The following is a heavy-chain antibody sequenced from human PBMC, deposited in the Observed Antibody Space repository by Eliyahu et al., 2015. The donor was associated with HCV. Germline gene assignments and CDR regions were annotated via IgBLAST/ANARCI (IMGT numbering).Heavy chain of an antibody. V-gene: IGHV1-18*01. CDR3: ARTPILTSTTVWYFDL. CDR1: GXPFTNYG. CDR2: ISAYNGNT. Sequence: QVQLVQSGAEVXKPGASVXVSCKASGXPFTNYGISWVRQAPGQGLEWMGWISAYNGNTNYAQKLQGRVTMTTDTSTSTAYMELRSLRSDDTAVYYCARTPILTSTTVWYFDLWGRGTLLTVSS. J-gene: IGHJ2*01. D-gene: IGHD4-17*01.